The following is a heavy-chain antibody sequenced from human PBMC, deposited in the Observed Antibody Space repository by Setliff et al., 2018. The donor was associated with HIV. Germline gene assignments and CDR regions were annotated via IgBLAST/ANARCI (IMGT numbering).Heavy chain of an antibody. D-gene: IGHD2-2*01. CDR1: GFTFSSYE. J-gene: IGHJ4*02. V-gene: IGHV3-48*03. CDR2: ISNSGSTI. Sequence: GGSLRLSCAASGFTFSSYEMNWVRQAPGKGLEWVSYISNSGSTIHYAASVKGRFTISRDNAKNSLYLQMNSLRAEDTAIYYCARGEPSILVEPAAFFDYWGQGTLVTVSS. CDR3: ARGEPSILVEPAAFFDY.